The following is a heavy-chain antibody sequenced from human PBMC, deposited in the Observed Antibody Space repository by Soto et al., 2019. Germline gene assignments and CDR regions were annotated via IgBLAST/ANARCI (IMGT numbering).Heavy chain of an antibody. CDR1: GGSFSGYY. J-gene: IGHJ4*02. CDR3: ARERQQQLVKGIWDY. V-gene: IGHV4-34*01. D-gene: IGHD6-13*01. Sequence: SETLSLTCAVYGGSFSGYYWSWIRQPPGKGLEWIGEINHSGSTNYNPSLKSRVTISVDTSKNQFSLKLSSVTAADTAVYYCARERQQQLVKGIWDYWGQGTLVTVSS. CDR2: INHSGST.